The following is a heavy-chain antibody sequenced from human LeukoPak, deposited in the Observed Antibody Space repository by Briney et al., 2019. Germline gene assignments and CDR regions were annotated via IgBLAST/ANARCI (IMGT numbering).Heavy chain of an antibody. CDR3: AKGEVEMATISTAPFDY. Sequence: GGSLRLSCAASGSTFSSYAMHWVRQAPGKGLEWVAVISYDGDDGSNIYYADSVKGRFTISRDNSKSTLYLQMNSLRPEDTAVYYCAKGEVEMATISTAPFDYWGQGTLVTVSS. D-gene: IGHD5-24*01. J-gene: IGHJ4*02. CDR2: ISYDGDDGSNI. V-gene: IGHV3-30-3*01. CDR1: GSTFSSYA.